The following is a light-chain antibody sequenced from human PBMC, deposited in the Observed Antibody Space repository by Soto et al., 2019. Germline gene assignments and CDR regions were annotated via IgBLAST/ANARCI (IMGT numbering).Light chain of an antibody. CDR3: QQYKNWPQT. CDR1: QSVSSN. V-gene: IGKV3-15*01. J-gene: IGKJ1*01. Sequence: EIVMTQSPATLSVSPGERATLSCRASQSVSSNLAWYQQKPGQAPRLLIYGASTRATGIPSRISGSVSGTESTLIISSLQSDDFALYYWQQYKNWPQTFGQGTKVESK. CDR2: GAS.